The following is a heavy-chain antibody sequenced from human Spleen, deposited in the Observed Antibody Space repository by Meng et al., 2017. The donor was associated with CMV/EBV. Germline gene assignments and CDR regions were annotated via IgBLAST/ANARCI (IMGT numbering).Heavy chain of an antibody. CDR3: AKAPPAAIAWSGYYDGMEV. CDR1: GFIFSDYG. D-gene: IGHD2-2*01. CDR2: IRYDGSNI. Sequence: GESLKISCAASGFIFSDYGMHWVRQAPGKGLEWVAFIRYDGSNIYYADSVKGRFTISSDNSKDTLYLQMNSLRADDTAEYYCAKAPPAAIAWSGYYDGMEVWGQGTTVTVSS. V-gene: IGHV3-30*02. J-gene: IGHJ6*02.